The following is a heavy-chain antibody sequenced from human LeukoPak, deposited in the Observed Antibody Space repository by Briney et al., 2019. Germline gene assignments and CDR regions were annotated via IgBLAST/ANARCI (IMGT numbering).Heavy chain of an antibody. Sequence: PSQTLSLTCVESGDSIRSGAYSWSWIRQPPGKGLEWIGYIFHTGSTFYNPSLKSRVTISVDNSKNQFSLRLSSVTAADTAVYHCAREFWSANAPGSWLDPWGQGTLVTVSS. CDR1: GDSIRSGAYS. J-gene: IGHJ5*02. CDR2: IFHTGST. CDR3: AREFWSANAPGSWLDP. D-gene: IGHD2-8*02. V-gene: IGHV4-30-2*01.